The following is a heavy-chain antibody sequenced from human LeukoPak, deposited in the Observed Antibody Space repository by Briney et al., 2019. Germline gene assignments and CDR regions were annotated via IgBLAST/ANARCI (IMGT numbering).Heavy chain of an antibody. CDR3: ARGPVTARSNAFDI. Sequence: PETLSLTCSVSGGPISGYYWSWIRQPAGKELEWIGRIFNSENTNYNPSLKSRITMSVDTSKNQFSLKLSSVTAADTAVYYCARGPVTARSNAFDIWGQGTMVTVSS. D-gene: IGHD6-6*01. J-gene: IGHJ3*02. CDR1: GGPISGYY. V-gene: IGHV4-4*07. CDR2: IFNSENT.